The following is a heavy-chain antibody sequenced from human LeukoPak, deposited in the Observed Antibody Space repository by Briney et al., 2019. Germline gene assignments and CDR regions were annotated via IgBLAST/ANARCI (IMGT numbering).Heavy chain of an antibody. J-gene: IGHJ6*03. CDR3: ARGIRRSPDYYYYMDV. CDR2: ISAYNGNT. D-gene: IGHD3-3*02. CDR1: GYTFTSYG. V-gene: IGHV1-18*01. Sequence: ASVEVSCKASGYTFTSYGISWVRQAPGQGLEWMGWISAYNGNTNYAQKLQGRVTMTTDTSTSTAYMELRSLRSDDTAVYYCARGIRRSPDYYYYMDVWGKGTTVTVSS.